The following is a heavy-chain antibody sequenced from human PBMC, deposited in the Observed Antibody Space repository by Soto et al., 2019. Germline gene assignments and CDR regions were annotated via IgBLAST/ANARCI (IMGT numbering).Heavy chain of an antibody. CDR1: GYSFTTYW. CDR3: AIARNDVNLSPRQFDS. CDR2: MYLGGSDT. D-gene: IGHD2-8*01. J-gene: IGHJ4*02. Sequence: GESLKISCKASGYSFTTYWIGWVRQMPGKGLEWMGIMYLGGSDTRYSPSFQGQVTMSADRSISTAYLQWTSLKASDTATYYCAIARNDVNLSPRQFDSWGQGTLVTVS. V-gene: IGHV5-51*01.